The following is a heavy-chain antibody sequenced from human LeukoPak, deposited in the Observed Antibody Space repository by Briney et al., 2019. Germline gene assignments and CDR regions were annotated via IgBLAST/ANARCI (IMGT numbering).Heavy chain of an antibody. J-gene: IGHJ4*02. CDR2: ISGYNDNA. CDR1: GYTFTNYG. V-gene: IGHV1-18*01. D-gene: IGHD1-1*01. CDR3: ARDGNDVMDY. Sequence: SVKVSCRASGYTFTNYGISWVRQAPGQGLEWVGWISGYNDNAHYAQKLQGRVTMTRETSTSTVYMELRSLSSDDTAIYYCARDGNDVMDYWGQGTLVTVSS.